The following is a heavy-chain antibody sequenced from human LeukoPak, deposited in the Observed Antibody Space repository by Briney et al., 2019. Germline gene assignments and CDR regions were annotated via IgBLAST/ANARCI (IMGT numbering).Heavy chain of an antibody. D-gene: IGHD3-16*02. CDR2: IYHSGST. CDR3: ARAAEHYVWGSYRVASPTRYGMDV. V-gene: IGHV4-4*02. CDR1: GGSISSSNW. J-gene: IGHJ6*02. Sequence: SGTLSLTCAVSGGSISSSNWWSWVRQPPGKGLEWIGEIYHSGSTNYNPSLKSRVTISVDKSKNQFSLKLSSVTAADTAVYYCARAAEHYVWGSYRVASPTRYGMDVWGQGTTVTVSS.